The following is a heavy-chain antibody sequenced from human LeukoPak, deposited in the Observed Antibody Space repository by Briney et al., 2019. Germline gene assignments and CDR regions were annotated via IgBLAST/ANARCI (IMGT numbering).Heavy chain of an antibody. CDR1: GYTFTGYY. CDR2: INPNSGGT. V-gene: IGHV1-2*06. D-gene: IGHD6-13*01. CDR3: ASWAAGTRGGDFDY. J-gene: IGHJ4*02. Sequence: GASVKVSCKASGYTFTGYYMHWVRQAPGQGLEWMGRINPNSGGTNYAQKFQGRVTMTRDTSISTAYMELSRLRSDDTAVYYCASWAAGTRGGDFDYWGQGTLVTVSS.